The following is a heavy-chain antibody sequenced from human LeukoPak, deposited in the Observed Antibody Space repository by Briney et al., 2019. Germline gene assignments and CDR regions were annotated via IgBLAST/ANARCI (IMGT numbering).Heavy chain of an antibody. Sequence: GGSLTLSCSASGFTFGDFAMHWVRPTPGKSLEWVSLISGYGLTTHYGDSVRGRFTISRNNSKNSLYLQMNGLRTEDTAFYYCAKGLNGVSFSFDYWGRGTLVTVSS. CDR3: AKGLNGVSFSFDY. CDR1: GFTFGDFA. D-gene: IGHD2-8*01. V-gene: IGHV3-43*02. CDR2: ISGYGLTT. J-gene: IGHJ4*02.